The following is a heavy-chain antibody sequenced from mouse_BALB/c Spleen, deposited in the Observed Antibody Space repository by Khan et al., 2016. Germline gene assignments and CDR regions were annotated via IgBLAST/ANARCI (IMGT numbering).Heavy chain of an antibody. J-gene: IGHJ2*01. Sequence: QVQLQQSGAELVRPGASVKLSCKASGYTFTSYWMNWVKQRPGQGLEWIGNIYPSYSYTNYNQKFKDKATLTVAKSSSTAYMQLSSPTSEDSAVYDCAKFWDGYFDDWGQGTTLTVSS. D-gene: IGHD4-1*01. CDR2: IYPSYSYT. V-gene: IGHV1-69*02. CDR3: AKFWDGYFDD. CDR1: GYTFTSYW.